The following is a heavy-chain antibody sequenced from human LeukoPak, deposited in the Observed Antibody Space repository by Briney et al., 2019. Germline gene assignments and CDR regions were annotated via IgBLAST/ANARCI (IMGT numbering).Heavy chain of an antibody. Sequence: ASVKVSCKPSGYTFATYGIIWVRQAPGQGLEWMGWISGYNGNTNYAQKLQGRVTLTTDTSTSTAYMELRSLRSDDTAVYYCARDLHAGGATDLIHHLDYWGQGTLVTVSS. CDR1: GYTFATYG. J-gene: IGHJ4*02. CDR2: ISGYNGNT. CDR3: ARDLHAGGATDLIHHLDY. V-gene: IGHV1-18*01. D-gene: IGHD2-8*01.